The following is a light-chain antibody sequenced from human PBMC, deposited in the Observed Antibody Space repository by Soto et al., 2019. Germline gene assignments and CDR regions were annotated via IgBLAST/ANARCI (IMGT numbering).Light chain of an antibody. CDR3: LQYNSYSMYT. V-gene: IGKV1-5*03. CDR1: QTISTW. Sequence: DIQMTQSPSTLSASVGDRVIITCRASQTISTWLAWFQQKAGKAPKLLIYKASSLESGVPLRFSGSGSGTEFTLTISSLQPDDFATYYCLQYNSYSMYTFGQGTKLEIK. CDR2: KAS. J-gene: IGKJ2*01.